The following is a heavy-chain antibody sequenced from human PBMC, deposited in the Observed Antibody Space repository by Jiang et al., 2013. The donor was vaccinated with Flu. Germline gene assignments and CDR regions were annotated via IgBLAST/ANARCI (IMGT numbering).Heavy chain of an antibody. CDR1: SGSYY. V-gene: IGHV4-61*01. J-gene: IGHJ4*02. CDR2: MITVGAP. D-gene: IGHD1-20*01. CDR3: ARAAYNWTPDY. Sequence: SGSYYWSWIRQPPGKGLEWIGYMITVGAPTTTPPSRVESPYQPDTSKNQFSLKLTSVTAADTAVYYCARAAYNWTPDYWGQGTLVTVSS.